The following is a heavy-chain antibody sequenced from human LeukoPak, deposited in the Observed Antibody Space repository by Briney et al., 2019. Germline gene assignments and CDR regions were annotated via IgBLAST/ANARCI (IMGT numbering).Heavy chain of an antibody. CDR2: IYYSGST. Sequence: SETLSLTCTVSGGSISSGNYYCSWIRQPPGKGLEWIGYIYYSGSTYYNPSLKSRVTISLDTSKNQFSLKLSSVTAADTAVYYCARKPSPNWAGGSCYSGCGGWFDPWGQGTLVTVSS. CDR1: GGSISSGNYY. V-gene: IGHV4-30-4*01. D-gene: IGHD2-15*01. J-gene: IGHJ5*02. CDR3: ARKPSPNWAGGSCYSGCGGWFDP.